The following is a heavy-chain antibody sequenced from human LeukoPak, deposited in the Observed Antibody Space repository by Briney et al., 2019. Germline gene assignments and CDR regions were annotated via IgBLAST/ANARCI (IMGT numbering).Heavy chain of an antibody. D-gene: IGHD6-13*01. CDR3: ARQASSPWYSDH. CDR2: INPNSGGR. CDR1: GYTFSDYY. Sequence: ASVKVSCKTSGYTFSDYYMHWVRQAPGQGLEWMGWINPNSGGRHYAQKFQGRVTMTRDTSIITVYMELSSLTSDDTAFYYCARQASSPWYSDHGAQETLVTVSS. J-gene: IGHJ4*02. V-gene: IGHV1-2*02.